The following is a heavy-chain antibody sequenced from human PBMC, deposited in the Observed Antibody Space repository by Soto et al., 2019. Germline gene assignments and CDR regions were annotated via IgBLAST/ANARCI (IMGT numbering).Heavy chain of an antibody. CDR2: INAGNGDT. D-gene: IGHD6-19*01. V-gene: IGHV1-3*01. CDR1: GINYNTYA. CDR3: ARAISGCVT. J-gene: IGHJ4*02. Sequence: QVQLVQSGAEMKKPGASVKLSCKTSGINYNTYAIHWVRQAPGQGLEWMGWINAGNGDTRYSQNFQGRVTLTRYTSASTVYMDLDSLKSEDTGVYYCARAISGCVTWGQGPLVTVSS.